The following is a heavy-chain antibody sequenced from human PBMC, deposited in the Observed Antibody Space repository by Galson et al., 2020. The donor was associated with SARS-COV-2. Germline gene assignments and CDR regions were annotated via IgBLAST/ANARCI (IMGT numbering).Heavy chain of an antibody. D-gene: IGHD1-26*01. V-gene: IGHV4-38-2*01. Sequence: SETLSLTCAVSGFSITSNYYWGWIRQPPGKGLEWIGSVYHSGNTYYNPSLNRRVTISVDTSKNQFSLELRSVTAADTAVYYCARLTVGAPHWFDSWGQGTLVTFSS. CDR3: ARLTVGAPHWFDS. CDR2: VYHSGNT. CDR1: GFSITSNYY. J-gene: IGHJ5*01.